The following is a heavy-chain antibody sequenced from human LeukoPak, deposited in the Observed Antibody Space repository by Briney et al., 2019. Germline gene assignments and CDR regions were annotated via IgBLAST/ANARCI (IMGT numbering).Heavy chain of an antibody. Sequence: SETLSLTCTVSGGSIRSSSYYWSWIRQPPGKGLEWIGEINHSGSTNYNPSLKSRVTISVDTSKNQFSLKLSSVTAADTAVYYCAGRGWAAGNYWGQGTLVTVSS. V-gene: IGHV4-39*07. J-gene: IGHJ4*02. D-gene: IGHD6-13*01. CDR1: GGSIRSSSYY. CDR3: AGRGWAAGNY. CDR2: INHSGST.